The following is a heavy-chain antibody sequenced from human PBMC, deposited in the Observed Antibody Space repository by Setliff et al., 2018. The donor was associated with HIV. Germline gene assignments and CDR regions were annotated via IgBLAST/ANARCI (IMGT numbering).Heavy chain of an antibody. CDR2: IIPIFGTA. D-gene: IGHD2-15*01. Sequence: SVKVSCKASGGTFSSYAISWVRQAPGQGLEWMGGIIPIFGTANYAQKFQGRVTITTDESTSTAYMELRSLRSDDTAVYYCARGYCGGGICYSPNWLNPWGQGTLVTVSS. CDR3: ARGYCGGGICYSPNWLNP. V-gene: IGHV1-69*05. J-gene: IGHJ5*02. CDR1: GGTFSSYA.